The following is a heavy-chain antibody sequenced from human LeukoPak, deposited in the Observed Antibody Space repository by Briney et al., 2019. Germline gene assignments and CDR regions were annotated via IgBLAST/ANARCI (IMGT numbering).Heavy chain of an antibody. V-gene: IGHV3-15*01. D-gene: IGHD2-8*01. Sequence: GGSLRLSCAASGFTFSNAWMSWVRQAPGKGLEWVGRVKSKSNGGTTGYAAPVKGRFTISRDDSKNTYLQMNSLKSEDTAVYFCTAGVGHSDFDYWGQGTLVTVSS. CDR2: VKSKSNGGTT. J-gene: IGHJ4*02. CDR3: TAGVGHSDFDY. CDR1: GFTFSNAW.